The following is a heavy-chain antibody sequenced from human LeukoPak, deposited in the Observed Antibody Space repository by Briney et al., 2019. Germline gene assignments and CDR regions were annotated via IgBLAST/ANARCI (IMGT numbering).Heavy chain of an antibody. D-gene: IGHD5-24*01. Sequence: GGSLRLSCAASGFTFSSYGMHWVRQAPGKGLEWVSVIYSDGSTSYADSVKGRFTISRDNSKNMLYLQMNSLRAEDTAVYYCVRDDGYSPYDYWGQGTLVTVSS. CDR3: VRDDGYSPYDY. J-gene: IGHJ4*02. CDR2: IYSDGST. CDR1: GFTFSSYG. V-gene: IGHV3-53*01.